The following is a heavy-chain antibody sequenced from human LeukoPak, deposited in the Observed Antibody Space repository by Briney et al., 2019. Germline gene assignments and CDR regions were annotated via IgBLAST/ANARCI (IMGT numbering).Heavy chain of an antibody. Sequence: GGSLRLSCAASGCTFSSYGMHWVRQAPGKGLEWVAVISYDGSNKYYADSVKGRFTISRDNSKNTLYLQMNSLRAEDTAVYYCAKGWSDSGWYDYWGQGTLVTVSS. CDR2: ISYDGSNK. CDR1: GCTFSSYG. J-gene: IGHJ4*02. D-gene: IGHD6-19*01. V-gene: IGHV3-30*18. CDR3: AKGWSDSGWYDY.